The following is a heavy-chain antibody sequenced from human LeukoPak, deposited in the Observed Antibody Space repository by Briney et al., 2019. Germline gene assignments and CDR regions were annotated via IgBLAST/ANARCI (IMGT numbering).Heavy chain of an antibody. CDR1: GYTFTSYY. D-gene: IGHD3-22*01. Sequence: GASVKVSCKASGYTFTSYYMHWVRQAPGQGLEWMGIINPSGGSTSYAQKFQGRVTMTRDTSTSTVYMELSSLRSEDTAVYYCARGGYYYDSSGYFPFDYWGQGTLVTVSS. J-gene: IGHJ4*02. V-gene: IGHV1-46*01. CDR3: ARGGYYYDSSGYFPFDY. CDR2: INPSGGST.